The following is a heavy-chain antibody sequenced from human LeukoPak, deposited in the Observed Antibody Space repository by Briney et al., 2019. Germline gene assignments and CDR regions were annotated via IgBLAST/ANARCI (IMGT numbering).Heavy chain of an antibody. V-gene: IGHV4-39*01. CDR2: IYYSGST. CDR3: ASRNYYDSSGYSRVDY. J-gene: IGHJ4*02. D-gene: IGHD3-22*01. CDR1: GGSISSSSYY. Sequence: SETLPLTCTVSGGSISSSSYYWGWIRPPPGKGLEWIGSIYYSGSTYYNPSLKSRVTISVDTSKNQFSLKLSSVTAADTAVYYCASRNYYDSSGYSRVDYWGQGTLVTVSS.